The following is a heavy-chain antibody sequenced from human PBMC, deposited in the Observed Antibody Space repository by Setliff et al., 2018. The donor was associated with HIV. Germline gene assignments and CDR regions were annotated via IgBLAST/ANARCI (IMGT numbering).Heavy chain of an antibody. D-gene: IGHD1-1*01. CDR1: GFTFSSYE. CDR2: VYYSGST. V-gene: IGHV4-59*01. J-gene: IGHJ4*02. Sequence: SETLSLSCAASGFTFSSYEMNWIRQPPGKGLEWIGTVYYSGSTYYNPSLKSRVTISLDTSENQFSLHLTSVTAADTAVYYCARAEGDAYNSLPYFDSWGPGALVTVSS. CDR3: ARAEGDAYNSLPYFDS.